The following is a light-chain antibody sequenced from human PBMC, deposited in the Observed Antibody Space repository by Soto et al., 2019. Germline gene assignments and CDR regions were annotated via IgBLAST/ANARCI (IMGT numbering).Light chain of an antibody. V-gene: IGKV3-20*01. CDR1: QSVSSSY. CDR2: GAS. CDR3: QQYGSSPTT. Sequence: EIVLTQSPGTLSLSPGERATLSCRASQSVSSSYLAWYQQKPGQAPRLLIYGASSRATGIPDRFSGSGSGTDFTLTISRLEPVDSAVYYCQQYGSSPTTFGQGTKVEIK. J-gene: IGKJ1*01.